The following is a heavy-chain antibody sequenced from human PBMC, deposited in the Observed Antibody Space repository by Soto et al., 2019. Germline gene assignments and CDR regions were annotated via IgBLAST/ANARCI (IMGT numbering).Heavy chain of an antibody. V-gene: IGHV4-31*03. J-gene: IGHJ1*01. CDR1: GGSISSGGYY. CDR3: ARADGGLYFQH. CDR2: IYYSGST. Sequence: QVQLQESGPGLVKPSQTLSLTCTVSGGSISSGGYYWSWIRQHPGKGLEWIGYIYYSGSTYYNPCFKRRVTRSVDTCKNQFSLKVTSVTAADTAVYYCARADGGLYFQHWGQGTLVTVSS. D-gene: IGHD2-15*01.